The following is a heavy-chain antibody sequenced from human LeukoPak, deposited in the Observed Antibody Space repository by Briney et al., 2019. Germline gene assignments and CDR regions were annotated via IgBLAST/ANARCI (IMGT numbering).Heavy chain of an antibody. J-gene: IGHJ4*02. D-gene: IGHD7-27*01. CDR2: IKHSGST. CDR3: GRDSLGINGY. Sequence: SETPSLTCAVYGGSFSGFYWSWIRQPPRKRLEWIEEIKHSGSTNYNPSLKSRATISVDTSKNQLSLKVNSVTAADTAVYYCGRDSLGINGYWGQGTLVTVSS. CDR1: GGSFSGFY. V-gene: IGHV4-34*01.